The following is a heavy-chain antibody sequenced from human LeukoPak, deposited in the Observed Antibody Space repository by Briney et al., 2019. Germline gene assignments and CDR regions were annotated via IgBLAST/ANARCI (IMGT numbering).Heavy chain of an antibody. CDR2: IKQDGSEK. CDR1: GFTFSSYW. D-gene: IGHD2-2*01. CDR3: AKEVVPAASPGVDY. Sequence: GGSLRLSCAASGFTFSSYWMSWVRQAPGKGLEWVANIKQDGSEKYYVDSVKGRFTISRDKAKNSLYLQMNSLRAEDTAVYYCAKEVVPAASPGVDYWGQGTLVTVSS. V-gene: IGHV3-7*04. J-gene: IGHJ4*02.